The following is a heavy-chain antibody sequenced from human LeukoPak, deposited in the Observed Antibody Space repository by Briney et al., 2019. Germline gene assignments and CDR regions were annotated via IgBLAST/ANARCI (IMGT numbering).Heavy chain of an antibody. Sequence: GGSLSLSCAASGFTFSSYAMHWVRQAPGKGLEWVAVISYDGSNKYYADSVKGRFTISRDNSKNTLYLQMNSLRAEDTAVYYCASFGGAMIPIFYWGQGTLVTVSS. CDR1: GFTFSSYA. CDR2: ISYDGSNK. V-gene: IGHV3-30-3*01. D-gene: IGHD3-3*01. CDR3: ASFGGAMIPIFY. J-gene: IGHJ4*02.